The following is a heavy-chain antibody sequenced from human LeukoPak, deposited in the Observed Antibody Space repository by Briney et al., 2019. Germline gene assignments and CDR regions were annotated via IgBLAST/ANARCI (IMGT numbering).Heavy chain of an antibody. CDR2: ISGSGGST. D-gene: IGHD1-26*01. J-gene: IGHJ2*01. CDR1: GFTFSSYA. V-gene: IGHV3-23*01. CDR3: AKDGKKWEPTYGYLDL. Sequence: PGRSLRLSCAASGFTFSSYAMSWVRQAPGKGLEWVSAISGSGGSTYYADSVKGRFTISRDNSKNTLYLQMNSLRAEDTAVYYCAKDGKKWEPTYGYLDLWGRGTLVTVSS.